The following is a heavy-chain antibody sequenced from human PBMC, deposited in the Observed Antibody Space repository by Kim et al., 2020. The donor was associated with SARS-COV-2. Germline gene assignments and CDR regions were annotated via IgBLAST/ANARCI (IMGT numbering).Heavy chain of an antibody. Sequence: GGSLRLSCAASGFTFSSYGMHWVRQAPGKGLEWVAVIWYDGSNKYYADSVKGRFTISRDNSKNTLYLQMNSLRAEDTAVYYCARDLISGWGPFDYWGQGTLVTVYS. V-gene: IGHV3-33*01. D-gene: IGHD6-19*01. CDR3: ARDLISGWGPFDY. CDR2: IWYDGSNK. J-gene: IGHJ4*02. CDR1: GFTFSSYG.